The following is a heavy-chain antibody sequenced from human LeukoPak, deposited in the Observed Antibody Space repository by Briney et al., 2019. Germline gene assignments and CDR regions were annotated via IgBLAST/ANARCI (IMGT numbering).Heavy chain of an antibody. Sequence: GGSLRLSCAASGFTFSSYAMSWVRQAPGKGLEWVSAISGSGGSTYYADSVKGRFTISRDNFKNTLYLQMNSLRAEDTAVYYCARALYYYDQIDYWGQGTLVTVSS. D-gene: IGHD3-22*01. CDR3: ARALYYYDQIDY. CDR1: GFTFSSYA. V-gene: IGHV3-23*01. CDR2: ISGSGGST. J-gene: IGHJ4*02.